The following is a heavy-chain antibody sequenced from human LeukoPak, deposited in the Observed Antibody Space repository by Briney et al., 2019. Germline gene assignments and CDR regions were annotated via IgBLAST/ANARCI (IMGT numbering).Heavy chain of an antibody. D-gene: IGHD1-1*01. Sequence: PSETLSLTCTVSGGSISTNYWSWSRQPPGKGLEWIGYIYTTESTNYNPSLESRVTISVDTSKNQFSLMMSSVTAADTAFYYCARRRTTGTTGYFDYWGQGILVTVPS. CDR2: IYTTEST. V-gene: IGHV4-4*09. CDR1: GGSISTNY. J-gene: IGHJ4*02. CDR3: ARRRTTGTTGYFDY.